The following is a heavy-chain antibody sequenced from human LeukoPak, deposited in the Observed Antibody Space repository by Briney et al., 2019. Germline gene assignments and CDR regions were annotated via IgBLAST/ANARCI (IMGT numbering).Heavy chain of an antibody. CDR3: ATEVASGYEH. J-gene: IGHJ4*02. Sequence: GASVKVSCKVSGYTLTELSMHWVRQAPGKGLEWMGGFDPEDGETIYAQKFQGRLTMTEDTSTDTTYMELSSLRSEDTAMYYCATEVASGYEHWGQGTLVTVSS. V-gene: IGHV1-24*01. CDR2: FDPEDGET. CDR1: GYTLTELS. D-gene: IGHD5-12*01.